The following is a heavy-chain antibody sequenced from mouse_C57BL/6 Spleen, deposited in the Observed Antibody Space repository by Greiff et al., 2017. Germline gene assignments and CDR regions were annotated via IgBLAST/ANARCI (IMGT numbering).Heavy chain of an antibody. J-gene: IGHJ1*03. CDR2: IDPENGDT. Sequence: VHVKQSGAELVRPGASVKLSCTASGFNIKDDYMHWVKQRPEQGLEWIGWIDPENGDTEYASKFQGKATITADTSSNTAYLQLSSLTSEDTAVYYCTTSNYYGSSYQYFDVWGTGTTVTVAS. CDR1: GFNIKDDY. D-gene: IGHD1-1*01. V-gene: IGHV14-4*01. CDR3: TTSNYYGSSYQYFDV.